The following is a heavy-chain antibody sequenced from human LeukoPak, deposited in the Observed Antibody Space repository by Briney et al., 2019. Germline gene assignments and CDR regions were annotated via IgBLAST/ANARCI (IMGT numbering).Heavy chain of an antibody. CDR3: AREEAMATVPDADTGMDV. J-gene: IGHJ6*02. Sequence: PGKSLRLSCAASGFTFGAYALHWVRRSPGKGLEWVGLILYDGSNEFYADSVKGRFTISRDNSKNTLYLQMNSLRAEDTAVYYCAREEAMATVPDADTGMDVWGQGTTVTVSS. CDR1: GFTFGAYA. D-gene: IGHD5-18*01. CDR2: ILYDGSNE. V-gene: IGHV3-30-3*01.